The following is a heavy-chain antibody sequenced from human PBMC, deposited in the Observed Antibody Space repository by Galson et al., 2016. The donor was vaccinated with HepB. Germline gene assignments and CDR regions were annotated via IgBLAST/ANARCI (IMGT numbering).Heavy chain of an antibody. J-gene: IGHJ4*02. CDR1: GFTFSSHA. CDR2: ITGSGGSA. Sequence: CAASGFTFSSHAMSWVRQAPGKGLEWVSAITGSGGSAYYADSVKGRFTFSRDNSKNTLYLQMNSLRAEDTAVYYCAKRSMSAVAGSFDFWGQGTLVTVSS. CDR3: AKRSMSAVAGSFDF. D-gene: IGHD6-19*01. V-gene: IGHV3-23*01.